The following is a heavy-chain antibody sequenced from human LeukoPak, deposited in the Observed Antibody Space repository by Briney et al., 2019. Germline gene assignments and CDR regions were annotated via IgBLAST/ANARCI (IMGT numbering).Heavy chain of an antibody. CDR3: ARVRYYDFWSGYTPKGMDV. CDR2: IYHSGST. D-gene: IGHD3-3*01. Sequence: SSETLSLTCAVSGGSISSSNWWSWVRQPPGKGLEWIGEIYHSGSTNYNPSLKSRVTISVDKSKNQFSLKLSSVTAADTAVYYCARVRYYDFWSGYTPKGMDVWGQGTTVTVSS. CDR1: GGSISSSNW. J-gene: IGHJ6*02. V-gene: IGHV4-4*02.